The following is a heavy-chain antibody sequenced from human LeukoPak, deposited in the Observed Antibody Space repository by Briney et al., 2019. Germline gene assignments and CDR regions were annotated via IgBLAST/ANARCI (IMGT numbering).Heavy chain of an antibody. Sequence: SADHVPCQDSGCSLRSYAMSLLQLAPAQAREWLGGVIPIFGTATYAQKFQGRVTITADESTSTAYMELSSLRSEDTAVYYCARDQPVYRVGATNWFDPWGQGTLVTVSS. V-gene: IGHV1-69*01. CDR3: ARDQPVYRVGATNWFDP. CDR2: VIPIFGTA. D-gene: IGHD1-26*01. CDR1: GCSLRSYA. J-gene: IGHJ5*02.